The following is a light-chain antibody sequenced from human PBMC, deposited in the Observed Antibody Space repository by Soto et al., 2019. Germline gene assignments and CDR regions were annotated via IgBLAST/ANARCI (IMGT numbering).Light chain of an antibody. J-gene: IGLJ2*01. V-gene: IGLV2-23*01. Sequence: QSALTQPASVSGSPGQSITISCTGTSSDVGSYNLVSWYQQHPGKAPKLMIYEGSKRPSGVSNRFSGSKSRNTASLTISGLQAEDEADYYCCSYAGSSIVVFGGGTKLTVL. CDR2: EGS. CDR3: CSYAGSSIVV. CDR1: SSDVGSYNL.